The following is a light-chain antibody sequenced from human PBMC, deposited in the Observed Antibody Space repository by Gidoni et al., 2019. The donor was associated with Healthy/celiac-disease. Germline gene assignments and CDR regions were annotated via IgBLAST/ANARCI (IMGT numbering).Light chain of an antibody. CDR2: DAS. CDR3: QQRSNWPQLT. CDR1: QSVSSY. Sequence: EIVLTQSPATLPLSPGARATLSCRASQSVSSYLAWYQQKPGQAPRLLIYDASNRATGIPARFSGSGSGTDFTLTISSLEPEDFAVYYCQQRSNWPQLTFGGGTKVEIK. V-gene: IGKV3-11*01. J-gene: IGKJ4*01.